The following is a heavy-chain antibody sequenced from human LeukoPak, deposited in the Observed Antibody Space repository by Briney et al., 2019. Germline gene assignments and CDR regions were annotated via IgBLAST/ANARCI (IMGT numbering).Heavy chain of an antibody. CDR2: IIPIFGTA. CDR1: GGTSSSYA. Sequence: SVKVSCKASGGTSSSYAISWVRQAPGQGLEWMGGIIPIFGTANYAQKFQGRVTITADESTSTAYMELSSLRSEDTAVYYCARGYDFWSGYYGYFDYWGQGTLVTVSS. V-gene: IGHV1-69*01. D-gene: IGHD3-3*01. CDR3: ARGYDFWSGYYGYFDY. J-gene: IGHJ4*02.